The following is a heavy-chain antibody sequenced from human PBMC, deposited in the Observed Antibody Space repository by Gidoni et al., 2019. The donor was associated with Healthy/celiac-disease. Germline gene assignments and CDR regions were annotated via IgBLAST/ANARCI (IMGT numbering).Heavy chain of an antibody. V-gene: IGHV3-11*06. J-gene: IGHJ6*02. CDR1: GFTFRDYY. CDR3: ARDFWSGYLSYYYGMDV. Sequence: QVQLVESGGGLVTPGGSLRLSCAASGFTFRDYYMSWIRQAPGKGLEWVSYISSSSSYTNYADSVKGRFTISRDNAKNSLYLQMNSLRAEDTAVYYCARDFWSGYLSYYYGMDVWGQGTTVTVSS. D-gene: IGHD3-3*01. CDR2: ISSSSSYT.